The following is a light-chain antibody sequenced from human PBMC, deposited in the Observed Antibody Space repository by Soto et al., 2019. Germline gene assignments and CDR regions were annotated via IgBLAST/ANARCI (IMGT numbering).Light chain of an antibody. CDR3: QQSYSTPSIT. CDR2: AAS. V-gene: IGKV1-39*01. Sequence: DLVMTQSPSTLSASVGDRVTITCRASQSISSWLAWYQQKPGKAPKLLIYAASSLQSGVPSRFSGSGSGTDFTLTISSLQPEDFATYYCQQSYSTPSITFGQGTRLENK. CDR1: QSISSW. J-gene: IGKJ5*01.